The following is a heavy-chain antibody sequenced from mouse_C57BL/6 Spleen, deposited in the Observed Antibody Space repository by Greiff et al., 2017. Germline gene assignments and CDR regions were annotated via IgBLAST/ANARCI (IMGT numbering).Heavy chain of an antibody. V-gene: IGHV1-19*01. Sequence: EVQLQQSGPVLVKPGASVKMSCKASGYTFTDYYMNWVKQSHGKSLEWIGVINPYNGGTSYNQKFKGKATLTVDKSSSTAYMELNSLTSEDSAVYYCARELGVYDGYYHYAMDYWGQGTSVTVSS. CDR2: INPYNGGT. D-gene: IGHD2-3*01. CDR1: GYTFTDYY. J-gene: IGHJ4*01. CDR3: ARELGVYDGYYHYAMDY.